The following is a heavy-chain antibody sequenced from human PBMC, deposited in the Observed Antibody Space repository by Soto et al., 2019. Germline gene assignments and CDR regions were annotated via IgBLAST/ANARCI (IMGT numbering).Heavy chain of an antibody. V-gene: IGHV4-61*08. J-gene: IGHJ4*02. Sequence: PSETLSLTCTVSGGSISSGGYYWSWIRQHPGKGLEWIGYIYYSGSTYYNPSLKSRVTISVDTSKNQFSLKLSSVTAADTAVYYCERTNYDFWSGQFDYWGQGTLVTVSS. CDR1: GGSISSGGYY. D-gene: IGHD3-3*01. CDR2: IYYSGST. CDR3: ERTNYDFWSGQFDY.